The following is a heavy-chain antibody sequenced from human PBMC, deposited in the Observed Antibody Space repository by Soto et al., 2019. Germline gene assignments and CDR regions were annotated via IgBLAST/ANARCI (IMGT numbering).Heavy chain of an antibody. V-gene: IGHV3-23*01. J-gene: IGHJ5*02. CDR2: VSGHSRSI. D-gene: IGHD6-19*01. CDR3: ANTNPSRTQISGWNDWFDH. CDR1: GFTLSNDA. Sequence: DVQLLESGGGLVQPGGSLRLTCAASGFTLSNDAMSWVRQAPGKGLEWVSVVSGHSRSIYYADSVRGRFTISRDNSKNTLYLQMTSLRVEDTAVYHCANTNPSRTQISGWNDWFDHWGQGTLVTVSS.